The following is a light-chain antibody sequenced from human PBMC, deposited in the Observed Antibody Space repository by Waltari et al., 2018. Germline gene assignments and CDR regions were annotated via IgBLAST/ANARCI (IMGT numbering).Light chain of an antibody. CDR3: ATWDNSLSGRV. J-gene: IGLJ3*02. V-gene: IGLV1-47*01. Sequence: QSVLTQPPSASGTPGQRVTISCSGSNSNIGRNYIYWYQQFPGTAPTLLICRDNQLPSGVPDRFSGSKSGTSAAMVISGRRSDDDADYYCATWDNSLSGRVFGGGTRVTVL. CDR2: RDN. CDR1: NSNIGRNY.